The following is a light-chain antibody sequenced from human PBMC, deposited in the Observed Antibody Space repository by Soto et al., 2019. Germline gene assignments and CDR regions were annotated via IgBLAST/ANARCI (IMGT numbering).Light chain of an antibody. V-gene: IGKV4-1*01. J-gene: IGKJ4*01. CDR3: QQYYSTPLT. CDR1: QSVLYSSSNKNY. CDR2: WAS. Sequence: DIVMTQSPDSLAVSLGERATINCKSSQSVLYSSSNKNYLAWYQQKPGQPPKLLIYWASTRESGVPDRFSGSGSGNDCPLPGASLQADDAAAYSCQQYYSTPLTFVGGTKVEIK.